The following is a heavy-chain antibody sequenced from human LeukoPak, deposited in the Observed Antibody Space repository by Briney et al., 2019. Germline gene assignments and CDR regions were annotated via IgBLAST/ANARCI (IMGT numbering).Heavy chain of an antibody. V-gene: IGHV1-2*02. CDR3: AADIVGALFDFDY. J-gene: IGHJ4*02. Sequence: ASVKVSCKASGYTFTGYYMHWVRQAPGQGLEWMGWINPNSGGTNYAQKFQGRVTMTRDTSISTAYMELSRLRSDDTAVYYCAADIVGALFDFDYWGQGTLVTVSS. D-gene: IGHD1-26*01. CDR1: GYTFTGYY. CDR2: INPNSGGT.